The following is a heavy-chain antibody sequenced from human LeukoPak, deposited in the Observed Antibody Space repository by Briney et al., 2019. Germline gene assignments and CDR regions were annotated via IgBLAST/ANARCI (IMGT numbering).Heavy chain of an antibody. Sequence: GGSLRLSCAASGFTFSSYGMHWVRQAPGKGLEGVAVISYDGSNKYYADSVKGRFTISRDNSKNTLYLQMNGLRAEDTAVYYCAKDSAVAGTFDYWGQGTLVTVSS. CDR2: ISYDGSNK. V-gene: IGHV3-30*18. D-gene: IGHD6-19*01. CDR3: AKDSAVAGTFDY. CDR1: GFTFSSYG. J-gene: IGHJ4*02.